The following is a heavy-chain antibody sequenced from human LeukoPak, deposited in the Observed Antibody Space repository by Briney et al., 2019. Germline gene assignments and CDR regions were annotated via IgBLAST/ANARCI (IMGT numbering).Heavy chain of an antibody. CDR1: GFTFSSYG. CDR3: AKLTAAGIDYYYYYYMDV. Sequence: SGGSLRLSCAASGFTFSSYGMTWVRQAPGKGLEWVSYISSSSSTIYYADSVKGRFTISRDNAKNSLYLQLNSLRAEDTAVYYCAKLTAAGIDYYYYYYMDVWGKGTTVTISS. D-gene: IGHD6-13*01. CDR2: ISSSSSTI. J-gene: IGHJ6*03. V-gene: IGHV3-48*01.